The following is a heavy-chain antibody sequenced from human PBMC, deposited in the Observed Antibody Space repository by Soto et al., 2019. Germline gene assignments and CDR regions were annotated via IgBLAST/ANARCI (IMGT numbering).Heavy chain of an antibody. J-gene: IGHJ5*01. CDR3: ARLIGNSWLDS. V-gene: IGHV6-1*01. D-gene: IGHD2-8*01. CDR2: TYYRSKWFN. CDR1: GGSVSTNSAT. Sequence: SQTLSLTCATSGGSVSTNSATCDWIRQSPSRGLEWLGRTYYRSKWFNDYAVSVKGRISINPDTSNNQFSLQLNSVTPDDTAVYYCARLIGNSWLDSWGQGTLVTVSS.